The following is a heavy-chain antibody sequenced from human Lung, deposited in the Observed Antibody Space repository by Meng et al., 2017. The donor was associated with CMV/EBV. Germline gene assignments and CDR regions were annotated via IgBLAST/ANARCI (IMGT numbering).Heavy chain of an antibody. CDR1: GFTFSSYG. D-gene: IGHD3-9*01. Sequence: SXAASGFTFSSYGTHWVRQAPGKELEWVAFIRYDGSNKYYADSVKGRFTISRDNSKNTLYLQMNSLRAEDTAVYYCARSERYFDWLPFDYWGQGXLVTVSS. CDR3: ARSERYFDWLPFDY. V-gene: IGHV3-30*02. CDR2: IRYDGSNK. J-gene: IGHJ4*02.